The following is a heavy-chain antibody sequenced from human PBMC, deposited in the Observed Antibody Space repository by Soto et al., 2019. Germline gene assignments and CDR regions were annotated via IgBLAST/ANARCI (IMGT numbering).Heavy chain of an antibody. V-gene: IGHV4-61*01. D-gene: IGHD1-20*01. CDR1: GGSVSSGSYY. J-gene: IGHJ5*02. CDR2: IYYSGST. Sequence: QVQLQESGPGLVKPSETLSLTCTVSGGSVSSGSYYWTWIRQPPGKGLEWIGYIYYSGSTYYNPSLKIRVTISVDTSKNQFSLKLSSVTAADTAVYYCARYNGRSPSLGWFGPWGQGTLVTVSS. CDR3: ARYNGRSPSLGWFGP.